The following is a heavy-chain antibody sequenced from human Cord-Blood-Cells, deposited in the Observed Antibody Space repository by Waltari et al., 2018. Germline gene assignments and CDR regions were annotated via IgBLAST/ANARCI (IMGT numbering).Heavy chain of an antibody. CDR3: ARRGYSYGYFDY. CDR1: GGSIRSSSYY. D-gene: IGHD5-18*01. CDR2: IYYNGST. V-gene: IGHV4-39*01. Sequence: QLQLQASGPGLVKPSETLSLTCIVSGGSIRSSSYYWGWLRPPPGKGLEWLGGIYYNGSTYYTPSLQRRVTISVDTSKNQFSLKLSSVTAADTAVYYCARRGYSYGYFDYWGQGTLVTVSS. J-gene: IGHJ4*02.